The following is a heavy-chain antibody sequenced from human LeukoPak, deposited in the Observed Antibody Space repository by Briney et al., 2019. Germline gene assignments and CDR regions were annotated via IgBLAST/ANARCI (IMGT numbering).Heavy chain of an antibody. CDR1: GFTFSDYY. J-gene: IGHJ4*02. D-gene: IGHD2-2*01. CDR3: ASIGAYQPLHFDY. V-gene: IGHV3-11*01. Sequence: GGSLRLSCAASGFTFSDYYMSWIRQAPGKGLEWVSYISSSGSTIYYADSVKGRFTISRDNAKNSLYLQMNSLRAEDTAVYYCASIGAYQPLHFDYWGQGTLVTVSS. CDR2: ISSSGSTI.